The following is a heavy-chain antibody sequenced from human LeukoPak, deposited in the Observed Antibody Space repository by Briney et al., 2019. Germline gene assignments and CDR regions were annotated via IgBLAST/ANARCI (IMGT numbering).Heavy chain of an antibody. V-gene: IGHV4-34*01. Sequence: SETLSLTCAVYGGSFSGYYWSWIRQPPGKGLEWIGEINRSGSANYNPSLKSRVTISVDTSKNQFSLKLSSVTAADTAVYYCARHRYYYYYYMDVWGKGTTVTISS. CDR1: GGSFSGYY. CDR3: ARHRYYYYYYMDV. J-gene: IGHJ6*03. CDR2: INRSGSA.